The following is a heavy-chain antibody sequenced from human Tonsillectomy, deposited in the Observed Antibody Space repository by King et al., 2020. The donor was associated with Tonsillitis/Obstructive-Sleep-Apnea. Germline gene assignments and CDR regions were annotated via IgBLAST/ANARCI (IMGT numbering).Heavy chain of an antibody. V-gene: IGHV4-61*08. CDR2: IYYSGST. CDR1: GGSVNSGGYY. CDR3: ARGIQGYCSGGSCPGYFQN. Sequence: VQLQESGPGLVKPSETLSLTCTVSGGSVNSGGYYWSWIRQPPGKGLEWIGYIYYSGSTNYNPSLKSRVTISLDTSKNQFSLKLSSVTAADTAVYYCARGIQGYCSGGSCPGYFQNWGQGTLVTVSS. D-gene: IGHD2-15*01. J-gene: IGHJ1*01.